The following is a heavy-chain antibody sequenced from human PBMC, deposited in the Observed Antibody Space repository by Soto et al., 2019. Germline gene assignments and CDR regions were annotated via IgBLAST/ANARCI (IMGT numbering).Heavy chain of an antibody. V-gene: IGHV1-18*04. CDR3: ARVSSSVVVVPDYGMDV. J-gene: IGHJ6*02. CDR1: GYTFISHG. CDR2: ISGKNGNT. Sequence: QVQLVQSGVEVKKPGASVTVSCKDSGYTFISHGISWVRQAPGQGLEWMGWISGKNGNTNYAQKLQGRVTLTTDTSTSTAYMELRSLRSDDTAVYYCARVSSSVVVVPDYGMDVWGQGTTVTVSS. D-gene: IGHD2-15*01.